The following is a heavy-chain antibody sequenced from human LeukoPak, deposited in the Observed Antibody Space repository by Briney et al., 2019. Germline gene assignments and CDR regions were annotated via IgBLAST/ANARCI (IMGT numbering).Heavy chain of an antibody. V-gene: IGHV4-4*07. CDR2: IYTSGST. Sequence: ASETLSLTCTVSGGSISSYYWSWIRQPAGKGLECIGRIYTSGSTNYNPSLKSRVTMSVDTSKNEFSLRLTSVTAADTAVFYCVTPRSWELSDMAVWGKGTTVIVSS. J-gene: IGHJ6*03. CDR3: VTPRSWELSDMAV. D-gene: IGHD1-26*01. CDR1: GGSISSYY.